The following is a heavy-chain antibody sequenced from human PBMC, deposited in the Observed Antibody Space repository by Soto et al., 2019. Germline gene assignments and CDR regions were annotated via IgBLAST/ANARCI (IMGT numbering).Heavy chain of an antibody. D-gene: IGHD6-19*01. V-gene: IGHV4-4*07. CDR3: AGDQCYYYSALDV. CDR1: GGSISNYY. J-gene: IGHJ6*02. CDR2: IYVSGST. Sequence: QVQLQESGPGLVKPSETLSLTCTVSGGSISNYYWNWIRQSAGKGLEWIGRIYVSGSTNYNPSLESRVTRSVDTSKNQFSLKLSSVTAADTAVYFCAGDQCYYYSALDVWGQGTTVTVSS.